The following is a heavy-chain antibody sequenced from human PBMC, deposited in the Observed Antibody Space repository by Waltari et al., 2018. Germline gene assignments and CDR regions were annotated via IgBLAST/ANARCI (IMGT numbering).Heavy chain of an antibody. D-gene: IGHD2-15*01. CDR3: AREVRYCSGGSCYSALDY. V-gene: IGHV4-30-2*01. J-gene: IGHJ4*02. Sequence: QLQLQESGSGLVKPSQTLSLTCAVSGGSISSGGYSWSWIRQPPGKGLEWIGYIYHSGSTYYNPSLKSRVTISVDRSKNQLSLKLSSVTAADTAVYYCAREVRYCSGGSCYSALDYWGQGTLVTVSS. CDR2: IYHSGST. CDR1: GGSISSGGYS.